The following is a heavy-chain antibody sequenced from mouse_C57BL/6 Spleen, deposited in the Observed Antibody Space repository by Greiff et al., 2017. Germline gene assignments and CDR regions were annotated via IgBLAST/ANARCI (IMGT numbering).Heavy chain of an antibody. J-gene: IGHJ2*01. CDR3: AREFYYYGSRKLFDY. CDR1: GFTFSDYG. Sequence: EVQGVESGGGLVKPGGSLKLSCAASGFTFSDYGMHWVRQAPEKGLEWVAYISSGSSTIYYADTVKGRFTISRDNAKNTLFLQMTSLRSEDTAMYYCAREFYYYGSRKLFDYWGQGTTLTVSS. CDR2: ISSGSSTI. D-gene: IGHD1-1*01. V-gene: IGHV5-17*01.